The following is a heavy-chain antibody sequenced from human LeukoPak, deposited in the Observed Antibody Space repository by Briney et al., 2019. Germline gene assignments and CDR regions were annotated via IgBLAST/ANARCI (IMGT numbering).Heavy chain of an antibody. D-gene: IGHD2-21*02. CDR2: INHSGST. J-gene: IGHJ4*02. CDR1: GGSFSGYY. V-gene: IGHV4-34*01. CDR3: ARVWGAAIVVVTDY. Sequence: SETLSLTCAVYGGSFSGYYWSWIRQPPGKGLEWIGEINHSGSTNYNPSLKSRVTISVDTSKNQFSLKLSSVTAADTAVYYCARVWGAAIVVVTDYWGRGTLVTVSS.